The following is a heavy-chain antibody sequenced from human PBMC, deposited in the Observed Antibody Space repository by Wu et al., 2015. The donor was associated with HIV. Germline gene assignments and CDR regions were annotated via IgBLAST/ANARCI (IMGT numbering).Heavy chain of an antibody. CDR3: ARLAVTGRSWFDP. D-gene: IGHD6-19*01. J-gene: IGHJ5*02. V-gene: IGHV1-2*02. CDR2: INPNSGGT. CDR1: GYTFTAYY. Sequence: QVQLVQSGAEVKKPGASVEVSCKASGYTFTAYYIHWVRQAPGQGLEWMGWINPNSGGTKYAQKFQGRVTMTGDTSSNTAYIEVSRLTSDDTAVYYCARLAVTGRSWFDPWGQGTLVTVSS.